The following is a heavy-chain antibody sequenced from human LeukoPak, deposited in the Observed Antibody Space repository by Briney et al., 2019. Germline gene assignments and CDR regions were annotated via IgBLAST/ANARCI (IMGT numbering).Heavy chain of an antibody. CDR1: AFTFNKYW. V-gene: IGHV3-7*01. J-gene: IGHJ4*02. CDR2: IHQHGNEK. Sequence: PRGSLRLSCAASAFTFNKYWMSWVRQAPGKGLEWVASIHQHGNEKYFVDSVRGRFAISRDNAKNSLYLQMSSLRAEDTAVYYCATLNGPLFEYWGQGTLVTVSS. CDR3: ATLNGPLFEY. D-gene: IGHD2-8*01.